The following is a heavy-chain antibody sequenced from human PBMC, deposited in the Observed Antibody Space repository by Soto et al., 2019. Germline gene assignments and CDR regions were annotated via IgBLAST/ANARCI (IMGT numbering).Heavy chain of an antibody. D-gene: IGHD5-12*01. CDR1: VGTFSNYA. Sequence: QVQLVQSGAEVKKPGSSVKVSCKASVGTFSNYAITWVRQAPGQGLEWLGRIIPIFGTRDYAQKFQGRVTISADQSTTTAYMELSSRRSDDTAVYYCAKDGGRDGYFGNWFDPWGQGTLVTVSS. J-gene: IGHJ5*02. CDR2: IIPIFGTR. V-gene: IGHV1-69*15. CDR3: AKDGGRDGYFGNWFDP.